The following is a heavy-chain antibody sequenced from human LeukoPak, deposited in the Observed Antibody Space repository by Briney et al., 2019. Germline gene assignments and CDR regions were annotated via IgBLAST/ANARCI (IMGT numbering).Heavy chain of an antibody. CDR1: GFTFSSYS. CDR2: ISSSSSYI. CDR3: ARDLAWGHTYGWGAFDI. Sequence: GGSLRLSCAASGFTFSSYSMNWVRQAPGKGLEWVSSISSSSSYIYYADSVKGRFTISRANAKNSLYLQMNSLRAEDTALYYCARDLAWGHTYGWGAFDIWGQGTMVTVSS. D-gene: IGHD5-18*01. V-gene: IGHV3-21*04. J-gene: IGHJ3*02.